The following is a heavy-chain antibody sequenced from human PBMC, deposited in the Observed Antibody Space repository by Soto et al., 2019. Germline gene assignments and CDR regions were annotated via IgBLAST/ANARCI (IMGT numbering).Heavy chain of an antibody. CDR1: GYSFTSYW. Sequence: GESLKISCKGSGYSFTSYWISWVRQMPGRGLEWMGRIDPSDSYTNYSPSFQGHVTISADKSISTAYLQWSSLKASDTAMYYCARYCSSTSCPLDVWGQGTTVTVSS. CDR2: IDPSDSYT. J-gene: IGHJ6*02. D-gene: IGHD2-2*01. CDR3: ARYCSSTSCPLDV. V-gene: IGHV5-10-1*01.